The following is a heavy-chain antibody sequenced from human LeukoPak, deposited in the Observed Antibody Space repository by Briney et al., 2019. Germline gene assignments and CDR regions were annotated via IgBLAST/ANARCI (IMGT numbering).Heavy chain of an antibody. J-gene: IGHJ4*02. Sequence: GGSLRLSCAASGFTFSSYGMHWVRQAPGKGLEWVAVIWYDGSNKYYADSVKGRFTISRDNSKNTLYLQMNSLRAEDTAVYYCARGVTRYCSSTSCYYFDYWGQGTLVTVSS. CDR2: IWYDGSNK. CDR3: ARGVTRYCSSTSCYYFDY. CDR1: GFTFSSYG. V-gene: IGHV3-33*01. D-gene: IGHD2-2*01.